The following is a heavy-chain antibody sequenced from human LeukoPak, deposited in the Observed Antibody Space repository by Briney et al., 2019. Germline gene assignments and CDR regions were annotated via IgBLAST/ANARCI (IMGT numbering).Heavy chain of an antibody. CDR1: GFTFSSYA. D-gene: IGHD6-19*01. CDR3: AKGDAGWDFDY. CDR2: ISGSGGST. V-gene: IGHV3-23*01. Sequence: GGSLRLSSAAPGFTFSSYAMSWVRQAPGKGLEWVSAISGSGGSTYYADSVKGRFTISRDNSKNTLYLQMNSLRAEDTAVYYCAKGDAGWDFDYWGQGTLVTVSS. J-gene: IGHJ4*02.